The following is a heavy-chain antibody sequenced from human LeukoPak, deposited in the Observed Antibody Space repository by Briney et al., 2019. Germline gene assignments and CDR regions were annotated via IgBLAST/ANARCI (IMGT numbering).Heavy chain of an antibody. V-gene: IGHV4-34*01. CDR3: ARVHDSGYKIYNWFDP. D-gene: IGHD5-12*01. CDR2: INHSGSI. Sequence: GSLRLSCAASGFTVSSNYMSWVRQAPGKGLEWIGEINHSGSINYNPSVGSRVTISQDTSKNQFSLNLNSVTAADTAVYYCARVHDSGYKIYNWFDPWGQGTLVIVSS. J-gene: IGHJ5*02. CDR1: GFTVSSNY.